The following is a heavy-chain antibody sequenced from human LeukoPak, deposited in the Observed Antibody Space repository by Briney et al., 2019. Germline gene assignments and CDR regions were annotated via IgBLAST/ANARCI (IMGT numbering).Heavy chain of an antibody. CDR1: GGSISSYY. CDR3: ARGERTGSWYYPTDY. CDR2: IYYSGST. V-gene: IGHV4-59*01. Sequence: SETLSLTCTVSGGSISSYYWSWIRQPPGKGLEWIGYIYYSGSTNYNPSLKSRVTISVDTSKNQFSLKLSSVTAADTAVYYCARGERTGSWYYPTDYWGQGTLVTVSS. D-gene: IGHD6-13*01. J-gene: IGHJ4*02.